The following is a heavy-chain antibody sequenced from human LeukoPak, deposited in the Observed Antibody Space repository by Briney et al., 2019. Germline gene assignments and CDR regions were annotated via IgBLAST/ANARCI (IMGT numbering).Heavy chain of an antibody. Sequence: GGSLGLSCAASGFTFSSYEMNWARQAPGKGLEWVSYISSSGSTIYYADSVKGRFTISRDNAKNSLYLQMNSLRAEDTAVYYCARDSRFTMVRGGDGMDVWGQGTTVTVSS. D-gene: IGHD3-10*01. J-gene: IGHJ6*02. CDR3: ARDSRFTMVRGGDGMDV. V-gene: IGHV3-48*03. CDR2: ISSSGSTI. CDR1: GFTFSSYE.